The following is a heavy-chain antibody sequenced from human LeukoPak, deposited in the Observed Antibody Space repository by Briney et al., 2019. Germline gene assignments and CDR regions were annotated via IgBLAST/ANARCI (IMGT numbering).Heavy chain of an antibody. Sequence: PSETLSLTCTVSGGSISSYYWSWIRQPAGKGLEWIGRIYTSGSTNYNPSLKSRVTMSVDTSKNQFSLKLSSVTAADTAVYYCARDNEYYYGSGSYYDYWGQGTLVTVSS. D-gene: IGHD3-10*01. CDR3: ARDNEYYYGSGSYYDY. CDR1: GGSISSYY. J-gene: IGHJ4*02. CDR2: IYTSGST. V-gene: IGHV4-4*07.